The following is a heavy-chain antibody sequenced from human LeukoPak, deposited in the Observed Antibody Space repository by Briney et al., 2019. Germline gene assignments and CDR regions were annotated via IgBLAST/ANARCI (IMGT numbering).Heavy chain of an antibody. CDR2: INPNSGGT. Sequence: ASVKVSCKASGYTFTGYYMHWVRQAPGQGLEWMRWINPNSGGTNYAQKFQGRVTMTRDTSISTAYMELSRLRSDDTAVYYCRATVTTHHYYYYMDVWGKGTTVTVSS. V-gene: IGHV1-2*02. D-gene: IGHD4-17*01. J-gene: IGHJ6*03. CDR1: GYTFTGYY. CDR3: RATVTTHHYYYYMDV.